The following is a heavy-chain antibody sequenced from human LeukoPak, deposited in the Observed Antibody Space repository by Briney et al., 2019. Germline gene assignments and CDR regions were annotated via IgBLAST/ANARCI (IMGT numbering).Heavy chain of an antibody. CDR2: ISYDGSNK. CDR1: GFTFSRYT. CDR3: ARSGSETQNWFDP. Sequence: GGSLRLSCAASGFTFSRYTMHWVRQAPGKGLEWVAVISYDGSNKLFADSVKGRFTISRDSSKNTLYLQINSLRAEDTAVYYCARSGSETQNWFDPWGQGTLVTVSS. J-gene: IGHJ5*02. D-gene: IGHD6-25*01. V-gene: IGHV3-30*04.